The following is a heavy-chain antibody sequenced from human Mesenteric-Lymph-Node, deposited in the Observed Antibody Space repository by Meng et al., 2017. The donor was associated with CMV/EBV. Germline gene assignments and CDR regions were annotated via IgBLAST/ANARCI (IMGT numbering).Heavy chain of an antibody. CDR3: ARQTVWGYYFDY. Sequence: GSLRLSCKGSGYSFTNYWIAWVRQMPGKGLEWMGIIYPADSDTRYSPSFQGQVTISADKSISTAYLQWSSLKASDTAMYYCARQTVWGYYFDYWGQGTLVTVSS. CDR2: IYPADSDT. V-gene: IGHV5-51*01. D-gene: IGHD3-16*01. J-gene: IGHJ4*02. CDR1: GYSFTNYW.